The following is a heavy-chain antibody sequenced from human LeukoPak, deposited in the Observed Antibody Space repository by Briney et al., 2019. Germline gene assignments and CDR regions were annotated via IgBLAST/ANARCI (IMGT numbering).Heavy chain of an antibody. CDR2: IQRGGSES. Sequence: GGSLRLSCAASGFTFTDYWMTWVRQVPGKGLEWVANIQRGGSESYYVDSVKGRFTISRENAKNSLYLQMDSLRVEDTAVYYCAKGQYYDSSGYYYYWGQGTLVSVSS. CDR3: AKGQYYDSSGYYYY. CDR1: GFTFTDYW. V-gene: IGHV3-7*01. D-gene: IGHD3-22*01. J-gene: IGHJ4*02.